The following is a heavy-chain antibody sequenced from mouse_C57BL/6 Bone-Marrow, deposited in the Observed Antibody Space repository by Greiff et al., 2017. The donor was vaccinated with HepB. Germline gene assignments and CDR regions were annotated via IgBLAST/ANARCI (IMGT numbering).Heavy chain of an antibody. D-gene: IGHD2-4*01. Sequence: EVNVVESGGGLVQPGGSLKLSCAASGFTFSDYYMYWVRQTPEKRLEWVAYISNGGGSTYYPDTVKGRFTISRDNAKNTLYLQMSRLKSEDTAMYYCARHSMITTEYFDVWGTGTTVTVSS. CDR3: ARHSMITTEYFDV. CDR2: ISNGGGST. J-gene: IGHJ1*03. V-gene: IGHV5-12*01. CDR1: GFTFSDYY.